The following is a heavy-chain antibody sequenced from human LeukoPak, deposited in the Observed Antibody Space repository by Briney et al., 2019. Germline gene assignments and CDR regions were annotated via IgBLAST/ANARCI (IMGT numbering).Heavy chain of an antibody. CDR3: AKGRPAAGQYYFDY. CDR1: GGSISSGGYY. Sequence: SQTLSLTCTVSGGSISSGGYYWSWIRQHPGKGLEWIGYIYYSGSTYYNPSLKSRVTISLDTSKNQFSLKLTSVSAADTAVYYCAKGRPAAGQYYFDYWGQGTLVTVSS. J-gene: IGHJ4*02. D-gene: IGHD6-13*01. CDR2: IYYSGST. V-gene: IGHV4-31*03.